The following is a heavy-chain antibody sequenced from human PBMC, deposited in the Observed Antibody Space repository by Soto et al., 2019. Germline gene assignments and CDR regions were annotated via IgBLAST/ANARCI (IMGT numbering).Heavy chain of an antibody. CDR3: AKGDHPGPKTGYVFGP. Sequence: SQTLSLTCAISGDSVSSNTASWNWARQSPSRGLEWLGRTYSRSKWYNDYAVSVKSRIIINPDTSKNQFSLQLNSVTPEDTAVYYGAKGDHPGPKTGYVFGPWGQGILGAVYS. CDR1: GDSVSSNTAS. V-gene: IGHV6-1*01. D-gene: IGHD5-12*01. CDR2: TYSRSKWYN. J-gene: IGHJ5*02.